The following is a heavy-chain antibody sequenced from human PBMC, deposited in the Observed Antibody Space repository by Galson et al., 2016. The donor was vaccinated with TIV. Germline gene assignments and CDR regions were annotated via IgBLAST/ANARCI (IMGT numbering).Heavy chain of an antibody. Sequence: SLRLSCAASGFSFRRYWMHWVRQAPGKGLVWVSHINSDGTNTNFADSVKGRFDISRDNAKNTLDLQMNGLTADDTAVYYCARGPGYCTGCVCYSNWYFDLWGRGTLVTVSS. J-gene: IGHJ2*01. CDR1: GFSFRRYW. D-gene: IGHD2-8*02. CDR2: INSDGTNT. V-gene: IGHV3-74*01. CDR3: ARGPGYCTGCVCYSNWYFDL.